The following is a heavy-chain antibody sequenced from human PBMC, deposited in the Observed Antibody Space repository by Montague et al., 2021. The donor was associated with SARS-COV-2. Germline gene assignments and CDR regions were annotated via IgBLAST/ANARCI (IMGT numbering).Heavy chain of an antibody. CDR3: ARELLPYYGMDV. V-gene: IGHV3-30*03. J-gene: IGHJ6*02. Sequence: SLRLSCAASGFTFSSYGMHWVRQAPGKGLEWVAVISYDGSNKYYADSVKGRFTISRDNSKNTLYLQMNSLRAEDTAVYYCARELLPYYGMDVWGQGTTVTASS. CDR2: ISYDGSNK. CDR1: GFTFSSYG. D-gene: IGHD1-26*01.